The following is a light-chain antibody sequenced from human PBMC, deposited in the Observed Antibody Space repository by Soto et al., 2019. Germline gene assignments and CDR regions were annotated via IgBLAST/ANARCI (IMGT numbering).Light chain of an antibody. CDR1: HSLVYSYGTTW. Sequence: VLTHSPLSLPVTLGQTVSISCRSSHSLVYSYGTTWLQWFHQRPGQSPSPLIYKAFNRDSGVADRFSGSASGTDFIMKISRVEAEDVGVYYSMQYIDWPPTFGQGTKVDIK. CDR2: KAF. V-gene: IGKV2-30*01. CDR3: MQYIDWPPT. J-gene: IGKJ2*01.